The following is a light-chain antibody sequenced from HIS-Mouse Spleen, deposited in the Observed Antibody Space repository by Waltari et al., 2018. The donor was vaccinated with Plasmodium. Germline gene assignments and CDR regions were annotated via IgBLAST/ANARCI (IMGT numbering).Light chain of an antibody. J-gene: IGLJ3*02. V-gene: IGLV3-19*01. CDR2: GKN. CDR3: NSRDSSGNHQV. Sequence: SSELTQDPAVSVALGQTVRITCQGDSLRSYYASWYQKKPGQAPVLVIYGKNNRASGIRDRFPGTSSGSTASLTITGAQAEDEADYYCNSRDSSGNHQVFGGGTKLTVL. CDR1: SLRSYY.